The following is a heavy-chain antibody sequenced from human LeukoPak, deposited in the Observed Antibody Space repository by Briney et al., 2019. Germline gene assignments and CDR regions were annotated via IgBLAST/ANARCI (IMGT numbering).Heavy chain of an antibody. CDR2: FYYSGST. Sequence: SETLSLTCTVSGGSISSYYWSWIRQPPGKGLEWIGYFYYSGSTNYNPSLKSRVTISVDTSKNQFSLKLSSVTAADTAVYYCARDHVEMATIHAFDIWGQGTMVTVSS. D-gene: IGHD5-24*01. V-gene: IGHV4-59*01. CDR1: GGSISSYY. J-gene: IGHJ3*02. CDR3: ARDHVEMATIHAFDI.